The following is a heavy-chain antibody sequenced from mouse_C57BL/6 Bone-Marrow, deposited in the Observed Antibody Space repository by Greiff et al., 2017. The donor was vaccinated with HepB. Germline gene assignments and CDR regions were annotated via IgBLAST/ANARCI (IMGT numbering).Heavy chain of an antibody. D-gene: IGHD2-5*01. CDR1: GYSFTDYN. V-gene: IGHV1-39*01. CDR3: ARGCLDSNPWYFDV. Sequence: EVKLMESGPELVKPGASVKISCKASGYSFTDYNMNWVKQSNGKSLEWIGVINPNYGTTSYNQKFKGKATLTVDQSSSTAYMQLNSLTSEDSAVYYCARGCLDSNPWYFDVWGTGTTVTVSS. CDR2: INPNYGTT. J-gene: IGHJ1*03.